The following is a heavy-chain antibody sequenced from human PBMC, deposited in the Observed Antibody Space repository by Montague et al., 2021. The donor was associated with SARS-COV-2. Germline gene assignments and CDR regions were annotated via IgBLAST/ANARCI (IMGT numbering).Heavy chain of an antibody. D-gene: IGHD6-25*01. CDR1: GGSISSYY. CDR3: AREYPGFTLDY. Sequence: SETLSLTCTVSGGSISSYYWSWIRQPPGKGLEWIGYIYYGGSTNYNPSLKSRVTISVDTSKNQFFLKLSSVTAADTAVYYCAREYPGFTLDYWGQGTLVTVSS. CDR2: IYYGGST. J-gene: IGHJ4*02. V-gene: IGHV4-59*01.